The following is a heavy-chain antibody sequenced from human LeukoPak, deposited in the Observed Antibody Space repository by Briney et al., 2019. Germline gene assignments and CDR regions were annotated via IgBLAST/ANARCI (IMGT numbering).Heavy chain of an antibody. D-gene: IGHD3-22*01. CDR2: IYYSGST. CDR1: GGSISSYY. CDR3: ARGGTYYYDSSGKDDAFDI. Sequence: SETLSLTCTVSGGSISSYYWSWIRQPPGKGLEWIGYIYYSGSTNYNPSLKSRVTISVDTSKNQFSLKLSSVTAADTAVYYCARGGTYYYDSSGKDDAFDIWGQGTMVTVSS. J-gene: IGHJ3*02. V-gene: IGHV4-59*01.